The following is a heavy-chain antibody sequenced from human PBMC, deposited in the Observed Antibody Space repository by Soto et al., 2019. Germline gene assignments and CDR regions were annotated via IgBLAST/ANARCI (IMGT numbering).Heavy chain of an antibody. D-gene: IGHD4-17*01. CDR2: IYTSGST. V-gene: IGHV4-4*07. J-gene: IGHJ4*02. Sequence: QVQLQESGPGLVKPSETLSLTCTVSGVSTSSYYWSWIRQPAGKGLEWIGRIYTSGSTNYNPSLKSRVTMSVDTSKNQFSLMLSSVTAADTAVYYCARWGDYGGNSKYYFDYWGQGTLVTVSS. CDR1: GVSTSSYY. CDR3: ARWGDYGGNSKYYFDY.